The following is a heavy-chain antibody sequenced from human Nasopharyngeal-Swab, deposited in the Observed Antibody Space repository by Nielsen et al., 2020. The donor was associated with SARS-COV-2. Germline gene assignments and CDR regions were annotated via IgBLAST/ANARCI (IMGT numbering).Heavy chain of an antibody. CDR2: IYYSGST. CDR3: ARDGRSSWYFDL. Sequence: SETLSLTCAVYGGSFSSYYWSWIRQPPGKGLEWIGYIYYSGSTNYNPSLKSRVTISVDTSKNQFSLKLSSVTAADTAIYYCARDGRSSWYFDLWGRGTLVTVSS. J-gene: IGHJ2*01. V-gene: IGHV4-59*01. CDR1: GGSFSSYY.